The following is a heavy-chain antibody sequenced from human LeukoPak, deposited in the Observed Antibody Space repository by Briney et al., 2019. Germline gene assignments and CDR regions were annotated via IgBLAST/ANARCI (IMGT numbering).Heavy chain of an antibody. V-gene: IGHV4-59*01. Sequence: PSETLSLTCTVSGGSISSYYWSWIRQPPGRGLEWIGYIYYSGSTNYNPSLKSRVTISVDTSKNQFSLKLSSVTAADTAVYYCARATDAFDIWGQGTMVTVSS. CDR2: IYYSGST. CDR1: GGSISSYY. J-gene: IGHJ3*02. CDR3: ARATDAFDI.